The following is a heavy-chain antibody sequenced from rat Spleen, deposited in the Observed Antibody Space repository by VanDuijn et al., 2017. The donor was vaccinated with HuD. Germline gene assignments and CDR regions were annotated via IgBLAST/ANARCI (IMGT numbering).Heavy chain of an antibody. Sequence: EVQLVESDGGLVQPGRSLKLSCAASGFTFSDYFLAWVRQTPTKGLEWVATISYDGSITYYRDPVKGRFTISRDNAKTTLYLHMDSLRSEDTATYYCARRTTWLFDYWGQGVIVTVSS. CDR1: GFTFSDYF. CDR3: ARRTTWLFDY. V-gene: IGHV5-29*01. CDR2: ISYDGSIT. J-gene: IGHJ2*01.